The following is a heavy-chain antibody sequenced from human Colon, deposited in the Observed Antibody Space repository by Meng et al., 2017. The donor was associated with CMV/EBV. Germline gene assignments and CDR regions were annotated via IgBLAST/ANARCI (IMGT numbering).Heavy chain of an antibody. J-gene: IGHJ4*02. D-gene: IGHD3-3*01. CDR2: IVAYNGNT. Sequence: VERVQLGVEVTRPGNSVMVLCEASGYSCNSYRISCVRQAPGQVRELMGRIVAYNGNTNYAQNIQDRVTMVTDTSTSSGYMDLMSLNSEINADTSCESDAQFNGAILGLAAFDYWGQGTLVTVSS. V-gene: IGHV1-18*01. CDR1: GYSCNSYR. CDR3: ESDAQFNGAILGLAAFDY.